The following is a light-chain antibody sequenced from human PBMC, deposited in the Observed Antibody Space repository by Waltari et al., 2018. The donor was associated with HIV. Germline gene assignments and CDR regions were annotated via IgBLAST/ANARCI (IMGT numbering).Light chain of an antibody. CDR3: AAWDDSLNGPV. V-gene: IGLV1-44*01. Sequence: QSVLTQPPSASGTPGQRVTISCSGSSSNIGSNTVNWYQQLPGTAPKLLIYSNNHRPSGVPDRFAGCKSGTSASLAISGLQSEDEADYYCAAWDDSLNGPVFGGGTKLTVL. CDR2: SNN. J-gene: IGLJ3*02. CDR1: SSNIGSNT.